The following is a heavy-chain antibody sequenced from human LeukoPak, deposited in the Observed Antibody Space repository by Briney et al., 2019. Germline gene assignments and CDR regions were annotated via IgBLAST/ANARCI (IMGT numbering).Heavy chain of an antibody. V-gene: IGHV3-53*01. CDR1: GFTVSSNY. CDR2: IYSGGST. J-gene: IGHJ4*02. CDR3: ASPGGGSGWAYYFEY. Sequence: GGSLRLSCAASGFTVSSNYMRWVRQAPGKGLEWVSVIYSGGSTYYADSVKGRFTISGDNSKNTLYLQMNSLRVEDTAVYYCASPGGGSGWAYYFEYWGQGTLVTVSS. D-gene: IGHD6-19*01.